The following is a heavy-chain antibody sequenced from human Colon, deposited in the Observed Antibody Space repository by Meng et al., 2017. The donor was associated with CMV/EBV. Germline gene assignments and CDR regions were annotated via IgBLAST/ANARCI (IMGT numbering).Heavy chain of an antibody. CDR3: ARDLKRYCSASSCQGLDH. CDR2: IYRDARRT. Sequence: GESLKISCAGSGFVFGSYAMNWVRQAPGKGLEWVSIIYRDARRTAYADSVRGRFTISRDNSNNTLNLQMNSLTADDTAVYYCARDLKRYCSASSCQGLDHWGQGTLVTVSS. D-gene: IGHD2-2*01. CDR1: GFVFGSYA. V-gene: IGHV3-23*03. J-gene: IGHJ4*02.